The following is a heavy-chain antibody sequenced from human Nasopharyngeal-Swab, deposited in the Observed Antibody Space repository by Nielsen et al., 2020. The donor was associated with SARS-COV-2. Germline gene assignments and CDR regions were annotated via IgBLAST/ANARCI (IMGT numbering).Heavy chain of an antibody. Sequence: GESLKISWAASGFIFSASAIHWVRQASGKGLEWVGRIGDKDHNYATTYGASVQGRFTISRDESKNTAFLQMDSLKTEDTALYYCTTDFYFDYWGQGTLVTVSS. CDR3: TTDFYFDY. CDR1: GFIFSASA. J-gene: IGHJ4*02. CDR2: IGDKDHNYAT. V-gene: IGHV3-73*01.